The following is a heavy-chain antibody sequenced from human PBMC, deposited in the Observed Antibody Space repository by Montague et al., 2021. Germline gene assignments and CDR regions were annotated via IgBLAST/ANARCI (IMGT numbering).Heavy chain of an antibody. D-gene: IGHD7-27*01. CDR1: GGSISEFY. J-gene: IGHJ4*02. CDR2: IYDSGTT. CDR3: ARRLGIRAPFDY. V-gene: IGHV4-59*08. Sequence: SETLSLTYTVTGGSISEFYWSWIRRSPEKGLEWIGYIYDSGTTNYNPSLKSRVTISADTSMNQFSLNLRSVTAADTAVYFCARRLGIRAPFDYWGQGTLVTVSS.